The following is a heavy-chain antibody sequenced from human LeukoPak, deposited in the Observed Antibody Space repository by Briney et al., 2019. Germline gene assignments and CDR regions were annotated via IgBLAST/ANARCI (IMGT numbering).Heavy chain of an antibody. V-gene: IGHV4-34*01. CDR3: ARGDASGSYSPYFDS. CDR1: GGSFSGYY. D-gene: IGHD3-10*01. J-gene: IGHJ4*02. Sequence: SETLSLTCAVYGGSFSGYYWSWIRQPPGKGLEWIGEINHSGSTNYNPSLKSRVTISVDTSKNQFSLKLSSVTAADTAVYYCARGDASGSYSPYFDSWGQGTLVAVSS. CDR2: INHSGST.